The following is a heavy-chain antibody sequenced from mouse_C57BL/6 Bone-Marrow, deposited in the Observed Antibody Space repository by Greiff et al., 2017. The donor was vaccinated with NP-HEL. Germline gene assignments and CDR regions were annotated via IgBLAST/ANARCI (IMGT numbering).Heavy chain of an antibody. D-gene: IGHD2-2*01. Sequence: VQLQQPGAELVKPGASVKLSCKASGYTFTSYWMQWVKQRPGQGLEWIGEIDPSDSYTNYNQKFKGKATLTVETSSSTAYMQLSSLTSEDSAVYYCARERGYDGYFDYWGQGTTLTVSS. V-gene: IGHV1-50*01. J-gene: IGHJ2*01. CDR1: GYTFTSYW. CDR3: ARERGYDGYFDY. CDR2: IDPSDSYT.